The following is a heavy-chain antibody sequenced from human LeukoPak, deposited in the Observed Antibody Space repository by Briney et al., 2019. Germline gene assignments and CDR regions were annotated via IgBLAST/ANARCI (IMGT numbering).Heavy chain of an antibody. CDR2: IYPADSDI. D-gene: IGHD5-18*01. Sequence: GESLKISCKGSGYSFTSYWIGWVRQMPGKGLEWVGIIYPADSDIRYSPSFEGQVTISADKSITTAYLQWSGLTASDTAMYYCARGNSYGYRRFDYWGQGTLVTVSS. V-gene: IGHV5-51*01. CDR3: ARGNSYGYRRFDY. CDR1: GYSFTSYW. J-gene: IGHJ4*02.